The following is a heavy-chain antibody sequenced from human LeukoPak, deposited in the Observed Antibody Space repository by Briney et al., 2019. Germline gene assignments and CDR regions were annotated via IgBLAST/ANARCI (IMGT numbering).Heavy chain of an antibody. J-gene: IGHJ4*02. V-gene: IGHV3-21*01. CDR1: GFTFSSYS. CDR3: ARDLVVINPSLDY. CDR2: ISSSSSYI. Sequence: PGGSLRLSCAASGFTFSSYSMNWVRQAPGKGLEWVSSISSSSSYIYYADSVKGRFTISRDNAKNSLYLQMNGLRAEDTAVYYCARDLVVINPSLDYWGQGTLVTVSS. D-gene: IGHD3-22*01.